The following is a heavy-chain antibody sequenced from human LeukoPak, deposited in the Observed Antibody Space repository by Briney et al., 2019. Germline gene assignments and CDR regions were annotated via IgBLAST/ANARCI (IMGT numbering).Heavy chain of an antibody. CDR1: GGSISSGDYY. CDR2: IYYSGST. J-gene: IGHJ4*02. Sequence: SQTLSLTCTVSGGSISSGDYYWSWIRQPQGKGLEWIGYIYYSGSTYYNPSLKSRVTISVDTSKNQFSLKLSSVTAADTAVYYCARGYSYGAPTFDYWGQGTLVTVSS. V-gene: IGHV4-30-4*01. CDR3: ARGYSYGAPTFDY. D-gene: IGHD5-18*01.